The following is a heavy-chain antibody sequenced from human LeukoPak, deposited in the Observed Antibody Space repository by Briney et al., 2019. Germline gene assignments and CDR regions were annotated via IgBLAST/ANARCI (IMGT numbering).Heavy chain of an antibody. CDR1: GFTFSSYW. D-gene: IGHD1-26*01. V-gene: IGHV3-74*01. J-gene: IGHJ4*02. CDR2: INSDGSVT. Sequence: PGGSLRLSCAASGFTFSSYWMHWVRQAPGKGLLWVSRINSDGSVTTYADSVKGRFTISRDNAKNTLYLQMNSLRAEDTAVYYCTRATGSFYGLGYWGQGTLDTVSS. CDR3: TRATGSFYGLGY.